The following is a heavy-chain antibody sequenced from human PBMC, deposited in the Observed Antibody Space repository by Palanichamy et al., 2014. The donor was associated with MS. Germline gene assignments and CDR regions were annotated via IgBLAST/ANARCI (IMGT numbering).Heavy chain of an antibody. J-gene: IGHJ5*02. CDR2: IYWDDDN. CDR3: VHTFICSGGSCQNTYNWFDP. V-gene: IGHV2-5*02. CDR1: GFSLDTSGVG. Sequence: QITLKESGPTLVKPTQTLTLTCTFSGFSLDTSGVGVGWIRQPPGKALEWLALIYWDDDNRYSPSLKGRLTITKDTSRNQVVLTMTNLDPVDTATYYCVHTFICSGGSCQNTYNWFDPWGQGTLVTVSS. D-gene: IGHD2-15*01.